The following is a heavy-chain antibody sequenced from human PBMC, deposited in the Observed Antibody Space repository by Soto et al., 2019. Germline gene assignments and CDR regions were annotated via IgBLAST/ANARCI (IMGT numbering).Heavy chain of an antibody. Sequence: ASVKVSCKASGYSFSSHCIYWVRQAPGQGLQCMGIINPGVGRTAYAQKFQGRVTLTRDMSTSPVYLELTSLTYADPAVYYCAREVSGPGATYVMGVWGQGPTVTVSS. CDR1: GYSFSSHC. J-gene: IGHJ6*02. V-gene: IGHV1-46*01. D-gene: IGHD2-2*01. CDR3: AREVSGPGATYVMGV. CDR2: INPGVGRT.